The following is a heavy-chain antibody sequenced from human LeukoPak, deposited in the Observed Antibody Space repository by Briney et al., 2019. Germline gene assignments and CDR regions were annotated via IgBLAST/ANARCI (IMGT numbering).Heavy chain of an antibody. V-gene: IGHV4-59*01. CDR2: IYYSGST. J-gene: IGHJ4*02. CDR1: GGSISSYY. Sequence: SEILSLTCTVSGGSISSYYWSWIRQPPGKGLEWIGYIYYSGSTNYNPSLKSRVTISVDTSKNQFSLKLSSVTAADTAVYYCARAPLRYFDLRLDYWGQGTLVTVSS. D-gene: IGHD3-9*01. CDR3: ARAPLRYFDLRLDY.